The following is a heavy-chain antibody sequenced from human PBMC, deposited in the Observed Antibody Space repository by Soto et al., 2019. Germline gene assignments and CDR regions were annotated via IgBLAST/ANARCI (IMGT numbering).Heavy chain of an antibody. CDR1: GGSFSGYY. CDR2: INHSGST. CDR3: ARDKNTGLFDY. D-gene: IGHD2-8*02. V-gene: IGHV4-34*01. J-gene: IGHJ4*02. Sequence: QGQLQQWGAGLLKPSETLSLTCAVYGGSFSGYYWTWIRQPPGTGLEWIGEINHSGSTNYNPSLKSRVTISVDTSKNQFSLKLTSVTAADTAVYYCARDKNTGLFDYWGQGTLVTVSS.